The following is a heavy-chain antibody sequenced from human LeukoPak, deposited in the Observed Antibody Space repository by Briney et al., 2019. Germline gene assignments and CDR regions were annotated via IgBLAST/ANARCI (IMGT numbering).Heavy chain of an antibody. CDR3: ARVSARQRANDY. CDR2: INPNSGGT. CDR1: GGTFSSYA. J-gene: IGHJ4*02. Sequence: ASVKVSCKASGGTFSSYAISRVRQAPGQGLEWMGWINPNSGGTNYAQKFQGRVTMTRDTSISTAYMELSRLRSDDTAVYYCARVSARQRANDYWGQGTLVTVSS. V-gene: IGHV1-2*02.